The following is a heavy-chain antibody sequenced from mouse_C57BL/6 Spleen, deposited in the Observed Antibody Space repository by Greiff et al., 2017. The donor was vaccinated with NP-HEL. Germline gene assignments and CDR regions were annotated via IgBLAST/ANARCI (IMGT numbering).Heavy chain of an antibody. CDR3: AKHGIFITTVVGAMDY. CDR1: GFSLTSYG. V-gene: IGHV2-3*01. D-gene: IGHD1-1*01. J-gene: IGHJ4*01. Sequence: VQLQESGPGLVAPSQSLSITCTVSGFSLTSYGVSWVRQPPGKGLEWLGVIWGDGSTNYHSALISRLSISKDNSKSQVFLKLNILQTDDTATYYCAKHGIFITTVVGAMDYWGQGTSVTVSS. CDR2: IWGDGST.